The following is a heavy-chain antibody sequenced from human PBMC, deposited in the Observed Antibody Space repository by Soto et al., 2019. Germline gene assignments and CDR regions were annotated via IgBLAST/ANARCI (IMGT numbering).Heavy chain of an antibody. J-gene: IGHJ4*02. CDR2: IWSDGSKK. V-gene: IGHV3-33*01. CDR3: AREHLPDYGSGSYYPH. CDR1: GFTFSDYG. D-gene: IGHD3-10*01. Sequence: QVQLVESGGGVVQPGRSLRVSCAASGFTFSDYGMHWVRQAPGKGLEWVAFIWSDGSKKKYADSVKGRFTVSRDNSKNTLDLQMNSLTDEDTAVYYCAREHLPDYGSGSYYPHWGQGTLVTVSS.